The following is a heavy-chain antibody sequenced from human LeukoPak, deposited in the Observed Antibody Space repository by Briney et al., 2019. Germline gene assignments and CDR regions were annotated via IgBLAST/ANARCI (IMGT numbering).Heavy chain of an antibody. CDR3: AKVLFPEYSSAQGY. CDR2: ISGSGDST. CDR1: GFTFSSYA. J-gene: IGHJ4*02. D-gene: IGHD6-6*01. V-gene: IGHV3-23*01. Sequence: GGSLRLSCAASGFTFSSYAMSWVRQAPGKGLEWVSAISGSGDSTYYADSVKGRFTISRDNSKNTLYLQMNSLRAEDAAVYYCAKVLFPEYSSAQGYWGQGTLVTVSS.